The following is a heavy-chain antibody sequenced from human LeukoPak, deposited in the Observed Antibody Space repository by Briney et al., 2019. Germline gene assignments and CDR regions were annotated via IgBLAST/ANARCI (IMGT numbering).Heavy chain of an antibody. Sequence: SETLSLTCTVSGGSISSYYWSWIRIRQPAGKGLEWFGRIHSSRNTNYNRSLKGRVTMSVDTSTNQFSLSLTSVTAADTAVYYCARTTAHWYFDLWGRGTLVSVSS. CDR2: IHSSRNT. CDR1: GGSISSYY. D-gene: IGHD2-21*02. V-gene: IGHV4-4*07. CDR3: ARTTAHWYFDL. J-gene: IGHJ2*01.